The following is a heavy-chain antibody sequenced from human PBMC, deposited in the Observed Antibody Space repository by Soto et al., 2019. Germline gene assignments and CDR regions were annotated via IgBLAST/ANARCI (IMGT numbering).Heavy chain of an antibody. J-gene: IGHJ4*02. CDR2: INPAGGTT. V-gene: IGHV1-46*01. CDR1: GYSFTSTY. CDR3: ALKVVPYYDN. Sequence: QVQLVQSGAEVKKPGASVRISCRASGYSFTSTYVHWVRQAPGQGPEWMGIINPAGGTTYYAQKFQGRLTITSDTPTDTVFMDLNDLTSEDTAVYFCALKVVPYYDNWGQGTLLTVSS.